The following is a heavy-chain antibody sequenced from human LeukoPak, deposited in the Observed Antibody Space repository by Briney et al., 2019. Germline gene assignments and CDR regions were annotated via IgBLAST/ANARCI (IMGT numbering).Heavy chain of an antibody. Sequence: SETLSLTCTVSGGPIGSYFWSWVRPPPGKGVEGIASIYKTGTTNYKHSLKSRVTISPGASNQQGWSLRLSSVTAADTAVYFCARCTAFNYYCAMDVWGQGTTVSV. D-gene: IGHD3-3*02. CDR1: GGPIGSYF. CDR3: ARCTAFNYYCAMDV. J-gene: IGHJ6*01. V-gene: IGHV4-59*01. CDR2: IYKTGTT.